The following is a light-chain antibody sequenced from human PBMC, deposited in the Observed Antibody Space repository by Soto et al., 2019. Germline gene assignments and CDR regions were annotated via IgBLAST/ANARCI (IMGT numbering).Light chain of an antibody. J-gene: IGLJ1*01. CDR3: TSYGGNNNYV. Sequence: QSVLTQPPSASGSPGQSVTISCTGSSSDVGGYEHVAWYQQYSGQAPKLRIYEVSKRPSGVPDRFSGSKTGDTASLTVSGLQAADEADYYCTSYGGNNNYVFGTGTKVTVL. CDR2: EVS. CDR1: SSDVGGYEH. V-gene: IGLV2-8*01.